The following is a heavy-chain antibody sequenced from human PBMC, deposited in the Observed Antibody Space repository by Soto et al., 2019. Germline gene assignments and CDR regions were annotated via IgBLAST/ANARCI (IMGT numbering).Heavy chain of an antibody. D-gene: IGHD6-13*01. CDR1: GRSISSSCSS. J-gene: IGHJ4*02. CDR2: IYFSGST. CDR3: ARQIAPPGPSEFDY. Sequence: TLPVTCTVYGRSISSSCSSWGWLRQPPGKGLEWIGTIYFSGSTYNNPSLKSRVTISVDRSKNQFSLKLTSVTATDTAVYYCARQIAPPGPSEFDYWGQGTLVPVSS. V-gene: IGHV4-39*01.